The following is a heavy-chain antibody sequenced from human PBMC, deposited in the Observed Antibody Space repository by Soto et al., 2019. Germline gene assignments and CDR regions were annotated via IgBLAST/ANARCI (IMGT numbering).Heavy chain of an antibody. J-gene: IGHJ4*02. CDR2: IYHSGRT. CDR3: ARWVEVSLDYFDS. Sequence: PSETLSLTCTVSGGSMSNVSYYWSWVRQNPGKGLEWIGHIYHSGRTYYNPSLKSRVGILVDTSKNQFSLNLNSVTAADTAVYYCARWVEVSLDYFDSWGQGTPVTVSS. CDR1: GGSMSNVSYY. D-gene: IGHD1-20*01. V-gene: IGHV4-31*03.